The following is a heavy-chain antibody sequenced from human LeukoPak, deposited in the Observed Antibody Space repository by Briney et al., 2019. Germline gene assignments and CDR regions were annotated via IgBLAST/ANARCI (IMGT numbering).Heavy chain of an antibody. D-gene: IGHD2-2*01. J-gene: IGHJ6*02. CDR3: ARDRVVVPAATGYYGMDV. CDR2: ISYDGSNK. V-gene: IGHV3-30*03. CDR1: GFTFSSYG. Sequence: GGSLRLSCAASGFTFSSYGMHWVRQAPGKGLEWVAVISYDGSNKYYADSVKGRFTISRDNSKNTLYLQMNSLRAEDTAVYYCARDRVVVPAATGYYGMDVWGQGTTVTVSS.